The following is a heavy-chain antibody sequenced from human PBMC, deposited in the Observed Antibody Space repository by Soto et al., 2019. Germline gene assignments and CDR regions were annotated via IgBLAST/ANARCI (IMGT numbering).Heavy chain of an antibody. CDR3: ARDPGIVVVSAATGGNRDVMDV. J-gene: IGHJ6*01. CDR2: INPSGGST. V-gene: IGHV1-46*01. CDR1: GYTFTSYY. D-gene: IGHD2-2*01. Sequence: ASVKVSCKASGYTFTSYYMHWVRQAPGQGLEWMGIINPSGGSTSYAQKFQGRVTMTRDTSTSTVYMELSSLRSEDTAVYYCARDPGIVVVSAATGGNRDVMDVWGRGTTDTVSS.